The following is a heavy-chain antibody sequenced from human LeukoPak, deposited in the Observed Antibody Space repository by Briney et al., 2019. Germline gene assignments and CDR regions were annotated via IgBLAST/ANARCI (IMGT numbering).Heavy chain of an antibody. D-gene: IGHD4-17*01. V-gene: IGHV4-39*07. J-gene: IGHJ4*02. CDR1: DGSISSSSYY. CDR2: IYYSGST. Sequence: PSETLSLTCTVSDGSISSSSYYWGWIRQPPGKGLEWIGSIYYSGSTYYNPSLKSRVTISVDTSKNQFSLKLSSVTAADTAVYYCARANDYGDPLDYWGQGTLVTISS. CDR3: ARANDYGDPLDY.